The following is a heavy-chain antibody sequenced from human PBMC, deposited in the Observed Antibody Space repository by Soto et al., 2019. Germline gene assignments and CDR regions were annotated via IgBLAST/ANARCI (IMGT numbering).Heavy chain of an antibody. D-gene: IGHD6-13*01. Sequence: SETLSLTCAVYGGSFSGYYWSWIRQPPGKGLEWIGEINHSGSTNYNPSLKSRVTISVDTSKNQFSLKLSSVTAADTAVYYCARDSSSWYDDAFDIWGQGTLVTVSS. CDR2: INHSGST. CDR3: ARDSSSWYDDAFDI. J-gene: IGHJ3*02. CDR1: GGSFSGYY. V-gene: IGHV4-34*01.